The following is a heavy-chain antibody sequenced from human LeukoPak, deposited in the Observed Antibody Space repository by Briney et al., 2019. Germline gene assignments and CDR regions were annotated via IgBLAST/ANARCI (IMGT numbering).Heavy chain of an antibody. CDR3: AQERNCAA. CDR1: GFTFSSYA. V-gene: IGHV3-23*01. Sequence: GGSLRLSCAASGFTFSSYAMSWVRQAPEKGLEWVSVISGSGSSTYYADSVKGRLTISRDNSKNTLYLQMNSLRAEDTAIYYCAQERNCAAWGQGTLVTVSS. D-gene: IGHD1-7*01. CDR2: ISGSGSST. J-gene: IGHJ5*02.